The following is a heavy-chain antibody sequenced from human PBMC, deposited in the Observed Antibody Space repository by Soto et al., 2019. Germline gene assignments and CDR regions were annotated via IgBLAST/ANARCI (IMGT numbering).Heavy chain of an antibody. V-gene: IGHV3-23*01. CDR1: GFTFSNYD. CDR2: ISVSGDTT. Sequence: EGQLLESGGGLLQPGGSLRLSCAASGFTFSNYDMSWVRQAPGKGLEWVSAISVSGDTTYYADSVKGRFTISRDNAKNSLNLQMNSLRVEDTAVYYCARDRDWNYAGNFDYWGQGTLVTVSS. J-gene: IGHJ4*02. D-gene: IGHD1-7*01. CDR3: ARDRDWNYAGNFDY.